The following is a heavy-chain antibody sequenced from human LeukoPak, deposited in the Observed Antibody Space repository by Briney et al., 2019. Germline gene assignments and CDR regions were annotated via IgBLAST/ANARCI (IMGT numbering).Heavy chain of an antibody. CDR2: ISSSSSYI. J-gene: IGHJ4*02. CDR1: GFTFSSYS. CDR3: AKQIKQLWLPFDY. Sequence: GGSLRLSCAASGFTFSSYSMNWVRQAPGKGLEWVSSISSSSSYIYYADSVKGRFTISRDNSKNTLYLQMSSLRAEDTAVYYCAKQIKQLWLPFDYWGQGTLVTVSS. D-gene: IGHD5-18*01. V-gene: IGHV3-21*04.